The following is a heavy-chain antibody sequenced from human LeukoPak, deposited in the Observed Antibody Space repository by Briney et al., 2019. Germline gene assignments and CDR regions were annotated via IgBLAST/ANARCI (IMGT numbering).Heavy chain of an antibody. Sequence: GGSLRLSCAASGFTFSSHSMNWVRQAPGKGLEWVSSISSSGSHIYYADSVKGRFTISRDNANNSLYLQMNSLRAEDTAVYYCARETAIAAASTLALYYYYYMDVWGKGTSVTVSS. CDR3: ARETAIAAASTLALYYYYYMDV. CDR2: ISSSGSHI. CDR1: GFTFSSHS. J-gene: IGHJ6*03. D-gene: IGHD6-13*01. V-gene: IGHV3-21*01.